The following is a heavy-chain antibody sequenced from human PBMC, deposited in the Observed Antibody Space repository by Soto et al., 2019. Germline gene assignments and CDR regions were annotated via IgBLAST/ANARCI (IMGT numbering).Heavy chain of an antibody. J-gene: IGHJ6*03. CDR2: ISGSGGST. CDR3: AKLVVVAATSYYYMDV. CDR1: GFTFSSHA. V-gene: IGHV3-23*01. D-gene: IGHD2-15*01. Sequence: GGSLRLSCAASGFTFSSHAMSWVRQAPGKGLEWVSAISGSGGSTYYADSVKGRFTISRDNSKNTLYLQMNSLRAEDTAVYYCAKLVVVAATSYYYMDVWGKGTTVTVSS.